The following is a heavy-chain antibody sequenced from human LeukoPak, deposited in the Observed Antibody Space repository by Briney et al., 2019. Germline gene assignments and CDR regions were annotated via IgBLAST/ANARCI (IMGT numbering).Heavy chain of an antibody. V-gene: IGHV3-48*01. CDR2: ISSSSNSI. CDR1: GFTFSRYS. J-gene: IGHJ5*02. D-gene: IGHD3-22*01. Sequence: PGGSLRLSCAASGFTFSRYSMNWVRHAPGKGLEWVSYISSSSNSIYYADSVKGRFTTSRDNAKNSLYLQMKSLRAEDTAVYYCASALTYSYDTSGSLPWGQGTLVTVSS. CDR3: ASALTYSYDTSGSLP.